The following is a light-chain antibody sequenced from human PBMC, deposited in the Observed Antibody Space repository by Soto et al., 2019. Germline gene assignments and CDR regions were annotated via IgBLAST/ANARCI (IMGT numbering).Light chain of an antibody. Sequence: QSALTQPPSASGSPGQSVTSSCTGTSSDVGGYDCVSWYQHRPGTAPKFLIYEVTKRPSGVPDRFSGSKSGNTASLTVSGLQPEDEADYFCSSYAASNTYVFGTGTKVTVL. CDR2: EVT. V-gene: IGLV2-8*01. J-gene: IGLJ1*01. CDR3: SSYAASNTYV. CDR1: SSDVGGYDC.